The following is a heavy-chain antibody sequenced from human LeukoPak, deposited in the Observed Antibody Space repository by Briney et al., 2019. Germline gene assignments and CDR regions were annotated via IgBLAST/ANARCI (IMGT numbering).Heavy chain of an antibody. Sequence: GGSLRLSCATSGFTFSSYAMHWVRQATGKGLEWVSAIGTAGDTFYPGSVKGRFTISRENAKNSLSLQMNSLRAEDTAVYYCAKDRSLDGGNSNGYFDSWGQGTLVTVSS. D-gene: IGHD4-23*01. CDR3: AKDRSLDGGNSNGYFDS. J-gene: IGHJ4*02. CDR2: IGTAGDT. V-gene: IGHV3-13*01. CDR1: GFTFSSYA.